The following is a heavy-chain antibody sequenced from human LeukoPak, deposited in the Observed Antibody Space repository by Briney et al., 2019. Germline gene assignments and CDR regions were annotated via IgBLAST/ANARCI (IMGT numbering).Heavy chain of an antibody. V-gene: IGHV4-59*01. CDR1: GGSISSYY. J-gene: IGHJ5*02. D-gene: IGHD6-13*01. CDR3: ARHGTRGIAAVGKKVWFDP. Sequence: SETLSLTCAVSGGSISSYYWSWIRQPPGKGLEGIGYIYYSGSTNYNPSLKSRVTISVDTSKNQFSLKLSSVTAADTAVYYCARHGTRGIAAVGKKVWFDPWGQGTLVTVSS. CDR2: IYYSGST.